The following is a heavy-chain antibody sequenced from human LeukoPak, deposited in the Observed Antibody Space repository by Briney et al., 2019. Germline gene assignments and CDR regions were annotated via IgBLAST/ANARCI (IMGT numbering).Heavy chain of an antibody. Sequence: ASVKVSCKASGYTFTGYYMHWVRQAPGQGLEWMGWINPNSGGTNYAQKFQGRVTMTRDTSISTAYMELSRLRSDDTAVYYCARDKVNSEYYYGSSGYYLHDYWGQGTLVTVSS. D-gene: IGHD3-22*01. CDR1: GYTFTGYY. CDR2: INPNSGGT. CDR3: ARDKVNSEYYYGSSGYYLHDY. J-gene: IGHJ4*02. V-gene: IGHV1-2*02.